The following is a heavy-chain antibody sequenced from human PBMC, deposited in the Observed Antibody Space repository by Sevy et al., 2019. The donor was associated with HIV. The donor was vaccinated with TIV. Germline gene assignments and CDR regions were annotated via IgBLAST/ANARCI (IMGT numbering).Heavy chain of an antibody. CDR2: IYYSGST. Sequence: WETLSLTCTVSGGSINNYFWSWIRQPPGKALEWIGYIYYSGSTNYNPSLKSRVTISVDTSKTQFSLKLTSVTAADTAVYYCARESIAATGDFDYWGQGTLVTVSS. CDR3: ARESIAATGDFDY. CDR1: GGSINNYF. J-gene: IGHJ4*02. V-gene: IGHV4-59*01. D-gene: IGHD6-13*01.